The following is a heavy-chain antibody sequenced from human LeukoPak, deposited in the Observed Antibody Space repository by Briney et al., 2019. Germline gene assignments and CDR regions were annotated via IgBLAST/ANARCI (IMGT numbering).Heavy chain of an antibody. V-gene: IGHV4-59*01. D-gene: IGHD5-18*01. CDR3: ARISRGYTYGGDS. J-gene: IGHJ4*02. CDR2: IYYSGST. Sequence: PSETLSLTCTVSGGSISSYYWSWIRQPPGKGLEWIGYIYYSGSTNYNPSLKSRVTISVDTSKNQFSLKLSSVIAADTAVYYCARISRGYTYGGDSWGQGTLVTVSS. CDR1: GGSISSYY.